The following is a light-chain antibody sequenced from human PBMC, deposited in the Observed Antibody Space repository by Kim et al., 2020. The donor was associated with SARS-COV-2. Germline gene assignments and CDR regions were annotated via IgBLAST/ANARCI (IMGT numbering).Light chain of an antibody. V-gene: IGLV1-47*01. CDR1: SSNIGINY. Sequence: QRVTISCSGSSSNIGINYVYWYQQLPGTAPKLLIYRNSQRPSGVPDRFSGSKSGTSASLAISGLRSEDEADYYCAAWDDSLSESLFGGGTQLTVL. CDR3: AAWDDSLSESL. J-gene: IGLJ3*02. CDR2: RNS.